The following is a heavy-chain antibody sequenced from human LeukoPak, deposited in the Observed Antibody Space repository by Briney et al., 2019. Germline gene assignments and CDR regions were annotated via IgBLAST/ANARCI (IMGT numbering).Heavy chain of an antibody. J-gene: IGHJ6*03. CDR2: IRYDGSNK. D-gene: IGHD6-13*01. CDR1: GFTFSSYA. Sequence: PGGSLRLSCAASGFTFSSYAMHWVRQAPGKGLEWVAFIRYDGSNKYYADSVKGRFTISRDNSKNTLYLQMNSLRAEDTAVYYCAKDLSSSWEDYYYYYYMDVWAKGPRSPSP. CDR3: AKDLSSSWEDYYYYYYMDV. V-gene: IGHV3-30*02.